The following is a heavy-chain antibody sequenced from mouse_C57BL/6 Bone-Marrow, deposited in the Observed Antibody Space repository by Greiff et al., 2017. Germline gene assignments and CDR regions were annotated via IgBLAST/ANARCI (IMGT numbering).Heavy chain of an antibody. Sequence: EVKLMESEGGLVQPGSSMKLSCTASGFTFSDYYMAWVRQVPEKGLEWVANINNDGSSTYYLDSLKSRFLISRDNAKKILYLQMSSLKSEDTATYYCSRDITTVVENYFAVWGTGTPVTVSA. J-gene: IGHJ1*03. D-gene: IGHD1-1*01. V-gene: IGHV5-16*01. CDR2: INNDGSST. CDR1: GFTFSDYY. CDR3: SRDITTVVENYFAV.